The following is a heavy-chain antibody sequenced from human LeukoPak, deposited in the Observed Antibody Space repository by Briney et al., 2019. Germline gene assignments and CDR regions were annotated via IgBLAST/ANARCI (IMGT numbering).Heavy chain of an antibody. CDR3: ARVRWSSSWQHFDP. Sequence: GGSLRLSCAASGFTFSSYSMNWVRQAPGKGLEWVSSISSSSSYIYYADSVKGRFTISRDNAKNSLYLQMNSLRAEDTAVYYCARVRWSSSWQHFDPWGQGTLVTVSS. J-gene: IGHJ5*02. V-gene: IGHV3-21*01. CDR2: ISSSSSYI. CDR1: GFTFSSYS. D-gene: IGHD6-13*01.